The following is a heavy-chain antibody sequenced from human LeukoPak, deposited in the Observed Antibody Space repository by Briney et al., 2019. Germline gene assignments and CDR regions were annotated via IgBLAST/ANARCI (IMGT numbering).Heavy chain of an antibody. D-gene: IGHD3-10*01. V-gene: IGHV1-46*01. CDR3: AGDYYGSGPFDY. CDR2: INPSGGST. CDR1: GYTFTSYY. Sequence: GASVKVSCKASGYTFTSYYMHWVRQAPGQGLEWMGIINPSGGSTSHAQKFQGRVTMTRDTSTSTVYMELSSLRSEDTAVYYCAGDYYGSGPFDYWGQGTLVTVSS. J-gene: IGHJ4*02.